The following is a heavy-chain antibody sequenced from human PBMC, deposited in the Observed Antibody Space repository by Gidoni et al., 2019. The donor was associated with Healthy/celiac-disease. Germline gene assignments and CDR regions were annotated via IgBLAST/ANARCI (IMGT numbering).Heavy chain of an antibody. CDR2: INHSGST. V-gene: IGHV4-34*01. D-gene: IGHD6-19*01. CDR3: AIYPGGQWGFDP. Sequence: GLEWIGEINHSGSTNYNPSLKSRVTISVDTSKNQFSLKLSSVTAADTAVYYCAIYPGGQWGFDPWGQGTLVTVSS. J-gene: IGHJ5*02.